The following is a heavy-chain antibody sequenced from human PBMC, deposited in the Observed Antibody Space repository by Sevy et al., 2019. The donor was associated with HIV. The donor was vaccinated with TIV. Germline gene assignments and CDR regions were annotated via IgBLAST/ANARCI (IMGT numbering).Heavy chain of an antibody. V-gene: IGHV1-18*01. D-gene: IGHD6-13*01. Sequence: ASVKVSCKASGYTFTSYGISWVRQAPGQGLEWMGWISAYNGNTNYAQKLQGRVTMTTDTSTSTAYMELRSLRSDDTAVYYCARDLGDSSNWYIGYFDYWGQGTLVTVSS. CDR1: GYTFTSYG. J-gene: IGHJ4*02. CDR3: ARDLGDSSNWYIGYFDY. CDR2: ISAYNGNT.